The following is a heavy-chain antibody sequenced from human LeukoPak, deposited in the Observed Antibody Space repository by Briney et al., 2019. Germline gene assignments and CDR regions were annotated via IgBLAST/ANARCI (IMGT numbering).Heavy chain of an antibody. J-gene: IGHJ4*02. Sequence: SVKVSCKASGYTFTTYYIHWVRQAPGQGLEWMGRINPNSGGTDDAQKFQGRISMTRGTSITTAYMELSRLGSDDTAVYYCAREKNYYDGSGYISYFDFWGQGTLVTVSS. CDR2: INPNSGGT. D-gene: IGHD3-22*01. V-gene: IGHV1-2*06. CDR1: GYTFTTYY. CDR3: AREKNYYDGSGYISYFDF.